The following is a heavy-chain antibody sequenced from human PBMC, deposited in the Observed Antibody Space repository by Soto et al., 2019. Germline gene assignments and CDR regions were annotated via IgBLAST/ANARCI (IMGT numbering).Heavy chain of an antibody. Sequence: QVQLVQSGPEVKKPGSAVKVSCKASGGTFKMYAMNWVRQAPGQGLEWMGGTIPALDKTNYAQKFQGRLTITVDESTDTAYIDLSSLKSEDTAVYYCARSIGSGGVIGGFDYWGQGTMVTVSS. J-gene: IGHJ4*02. CDR3: ARSIGSGGVIGGFDY. V-gene: IGHV1-69*01. CDR1: GGTFKMYA. D-gene: IGHD3-16*02. CDR2: TIPALDKT.